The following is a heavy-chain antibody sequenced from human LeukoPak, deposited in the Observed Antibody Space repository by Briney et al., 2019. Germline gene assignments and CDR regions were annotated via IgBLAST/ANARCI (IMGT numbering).Heavy chain of an antibody. D-gene: IGHD6-6*01. CDR2: INHSGST. CDR3: ARERSSSGFDY. Sequence: PSETLSLTCTVSGGSISSSSYYWGWIRQPPGKGLEWIGEINHSGSTNYNPSLKSRVTISVDTSKNQFSLKLSSVTAADTAVYYCARERSSSGFDYWGQGTLVTVSS. V-gene: IGHV4-39*07. CDR1: GGSISSSSYY. J-gene: IGHJ4*02.